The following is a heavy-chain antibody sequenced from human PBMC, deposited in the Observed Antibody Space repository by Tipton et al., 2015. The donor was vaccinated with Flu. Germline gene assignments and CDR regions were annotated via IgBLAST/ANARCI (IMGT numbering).Heavy chain of an antibody. Sequence: TLSLTCTVSGGSMSTYFWSWIRQTPGKGPEWIGFIYYGGRTNYNPSLKSRVTISIDTSKSQFSLGLTSVTAADTAIYYCARKKYSGTYPHYGMDVWGQGTTVTVSS. CDR2: IYYGGRT. CDR1: GGSMSTYF. CDR3: ARKKYSGTYPHYGMDV. V-gene: IGHV4-59*01. J-gene: IGHJ6*02. D-gene: IGHD1-26*01.